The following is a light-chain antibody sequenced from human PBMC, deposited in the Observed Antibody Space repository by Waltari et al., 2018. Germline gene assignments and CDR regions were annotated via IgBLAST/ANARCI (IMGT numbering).Light chain of an antibody. V-gene: IGLV4-69*01. CDR1: SGHSSYP. Sequence: QLMLTQSPSASASLGASVRLTCTLSSGHSSYPIAWHPQQQEKGPRYLMKVNSDGSHIKGDWIPDRFSGSSSGAERYLTISSLQSEDEADYYCQTGGFGIWVFGGGTKLTVL. J-gene: IGLJ3*02. CDR3: QTGGFGIWV. CDR2: VNSDGSH.